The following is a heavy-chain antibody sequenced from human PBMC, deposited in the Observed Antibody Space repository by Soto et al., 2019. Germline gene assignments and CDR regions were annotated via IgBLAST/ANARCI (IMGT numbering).Heavy chain of an antibody. CDR3: AGGGAGAVAAQNDDY. D-gene: IGHD6-19*01. J-gene: IGHJ4*02. V-gene: IGHV1-46*01. CDR2: INPSGGST. Sequence: QVQLVQSGAEVKKPGASVKVSCKASGYTFTSYYMHWVRQAPGQGLEWMGIINPSGGSTSYAQKFQSRVTMTRDTSTSTVYMELSSLRSEDTAVYYCAGGGAGAVAAQNDDYWGQGTLVTVSS. CDR1: GYTFTSYY.